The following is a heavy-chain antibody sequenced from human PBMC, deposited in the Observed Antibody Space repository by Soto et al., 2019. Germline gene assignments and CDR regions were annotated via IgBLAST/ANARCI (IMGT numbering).Heavy chain of an antibody. CDR2: IIPIFGTA. CDR3: ARDDQQITYYYDSSGSA. V-gene: IGHV1-69*13. D-gene: IGHD3-22*01. CDR1: GGTFSSYA. J-gene: IGHJ5*02. Sequence: VASVKVSCKASGGTFSSYAISWVRQAPGQGLEWMGGIIPIFGTANYAQKFQGRVTITADESTSTAYMELSSLRSEDTAVYYCARDDQQITYYYDSSGSAWGQGTLVTVSS.